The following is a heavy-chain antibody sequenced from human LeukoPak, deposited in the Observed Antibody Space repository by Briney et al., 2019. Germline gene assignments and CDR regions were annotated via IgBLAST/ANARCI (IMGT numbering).Heavy chain of an antibody. CDR3: AKDRPGRIAAAGTRHFDY. J-gene: IGHJ4*02. V-gene: IGHV3-23*01. Sequence: GGSLRLSCAASGFTFSSYGMSWVGQAPGKGREGVSAISGSGGSTYYADSVKGRFTISRDNSKNTLYLQMNSMRAEGTAVYYCAKDRPGRIAAAGTRHFDYWGQGTLVTVSS. D-gene: IGHD6-13*01. CDR2: ISGSGGST. CDR1: GFTFSSYG.